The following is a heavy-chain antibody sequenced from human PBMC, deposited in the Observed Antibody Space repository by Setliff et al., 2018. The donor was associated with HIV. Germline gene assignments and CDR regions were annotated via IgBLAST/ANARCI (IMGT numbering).Heavy chain of an antibody. CDR1: GFTFSNVW. D-gene: IGHD3-9*01. CDR2: IKTHGGTI. V-gene: IGHV3-7*03. Sequence: PGGSLRLSCVTSGFTFSNVWMSWVRQAPGKGLEWVATIKTHGGTIYYVDSVKGRFTISRDNAKNSLFLQMTSLRADDTAVYYCARDGPTGWDAFDVWGQGTMVTVSS. CDR3: ARDGPTGWDAFDV. J-gene: IGHJ3*01.